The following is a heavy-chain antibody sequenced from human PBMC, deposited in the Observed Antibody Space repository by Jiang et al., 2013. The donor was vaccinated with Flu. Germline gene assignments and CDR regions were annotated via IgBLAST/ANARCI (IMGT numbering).Heavy chain of an antibody. V-gene: IGHV5-10-1*01. D-gene: IGHD5-18*01. CDR3: AGGPAPRSVSYGYNY. J-gene: IGHJ4*02. CDR2: IDPSDSYT. CDR1: GYSFTSYW. Sequence: LRISCKGSGYSFTSYWISWVRQMPGKGLEWMGRIDPSDSYTNYSPSFQGHVTISADKSISTAYLQWSSLKASDTAMYYCAGGPAPRSVSYGYNYWGQGTLVTVSS.